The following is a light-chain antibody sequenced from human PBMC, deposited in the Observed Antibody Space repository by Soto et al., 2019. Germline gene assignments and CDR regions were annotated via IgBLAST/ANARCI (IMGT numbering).Light chain of an antibody. J-gene: IGKJ3*01. CDR3: MQALQTPVT. Sequence: DIVMTQSPLSLPVTPGEPASISCRSSQSLLHSNGYNYLDWYLQKPGQSPQLLIYLGSNRASGVPDRFSGSGSGTDFILKISRVEAEDVGVYYCMQALQTPVTFGPGTKVAIK. V-gene: IGKV2-28*01. CDR2: LGS. CDR1: QSLLHSNGYNY.